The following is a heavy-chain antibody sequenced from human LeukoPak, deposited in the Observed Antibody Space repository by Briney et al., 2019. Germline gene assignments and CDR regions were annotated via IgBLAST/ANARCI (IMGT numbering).Heavy chain of an antibody. D-gene: IGHD6-6*01. J-gene: IGHJ4*02. CDR2: INHSGST. Sequence: SETLSLTCAVYGGSFSGYYWNWIRQPPGKGLEWIGEINHSGSTYYNPSLKSRVTISVDTSKNQFSLKLSSVTAADTAVFYCARSRSIAARLFDYWGQGTLVTVSS. V-gene: IGHV4-34*01. CDR3: ARSRSIAARLFDY. CDR1: GGSFSGYY.